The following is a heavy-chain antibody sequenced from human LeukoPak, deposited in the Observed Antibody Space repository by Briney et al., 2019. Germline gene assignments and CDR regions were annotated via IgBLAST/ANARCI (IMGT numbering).Heavy chain of an antibody. CDR3: ARGPDPLYDYYYYMDV. V-gene: IGHV1-8*03. J-gene: IGHJ6*03. Sequence: ASVKVSCKASGYTFTSYDINWVRQATGQGLEWMGWMNPNSGNTGYVQKFQGRVTITRNTSISTAYRELSSLRSEETAVYYCARGPDPLYDYYYYMDVWGKGTTVTVSS. CDR1: GYTFTSYD. CDR2: MNPNSGNT.